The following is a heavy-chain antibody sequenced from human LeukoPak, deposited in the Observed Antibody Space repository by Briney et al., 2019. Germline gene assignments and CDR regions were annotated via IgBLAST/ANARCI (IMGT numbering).Heavy chain of an antibody. CDR3: ARGYCSSTSCQRIRYYYGIDV. Sequence: ASVKVSCKASGYTFTGYYMHWVRQAPGQGLEWMGWINPNSGGTNYAQKFQGRVTMTRDTSISTAYMELSRLRSDDTAVYYCARGYCSSTSCQRIRYYYGIDVWGQGTTVTVSS. V-gene: IGHV1-2*02. D-gene: IGHD2-2*01. CDR2: INPNSGGT. CDR1: GYTFTGYY. J-gene: IGHJ6*02.